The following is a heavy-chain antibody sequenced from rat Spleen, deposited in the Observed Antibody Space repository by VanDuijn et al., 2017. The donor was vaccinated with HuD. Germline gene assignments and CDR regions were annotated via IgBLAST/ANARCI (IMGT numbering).Heavy chain of an antibody. D-gene: IGHD1-11*01. V-gene: IGHV5-29*01. J-gene: IGHJ3*01. Sequence: EVQLVESDGGLVQPGRSLKLSCAASGLTFSDYYMAWVRQAPTKGLEWVATISYDGSSTSYRDSVKGRFTISRDNAKSTLYLQMDSMRSEDTATYYCSRAGYGGYANLFAYWGQGPLVTVSS. CDR1: GLTFSDYY. CDR2: ISYDGSST. CDR3: SRAGYGGYANLFAY.